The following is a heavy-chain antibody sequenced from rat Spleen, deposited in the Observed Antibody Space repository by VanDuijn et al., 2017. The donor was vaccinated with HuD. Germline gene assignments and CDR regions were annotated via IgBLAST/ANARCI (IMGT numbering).Heavy chain of an antibody. D-gene: IGHD1-11*01. V-gene: IGHV5S23*01. CDR2: ISPGGDNT. Sequence: EVQLVESGGGLVQPGNSLKLSCAASGFTFSDFFMAWVRQAPKKGLEWVASISPGGDNTYYRDSVKGRFTISRDNAKSTLYLQMDSLRSEDTATYFCARRYDFDYWGQGVMVTVSS. J-gene: IGHJ2*01. CDR1: GFTFSDFF. CDR3: ARRYDFDY.